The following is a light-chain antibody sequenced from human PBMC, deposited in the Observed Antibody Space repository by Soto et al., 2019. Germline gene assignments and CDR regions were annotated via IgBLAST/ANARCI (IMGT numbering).Light chain of an antibody. Sequence: ESQMTQSPSTLPATAGYRFTITCRASQSINRWLAWYQQKPGKAPKLLIYDVSSLESGVPSRFSGSGSGTEFTLTISSLQPDDFATYYCQQSNTFWTFGQGTKVDI. CDR2: DVS. CDR3: QQSNTFWT. V-gene: IGKV1-5*01. J-gene: IGKJ1*01. CDR1: QSINRW.